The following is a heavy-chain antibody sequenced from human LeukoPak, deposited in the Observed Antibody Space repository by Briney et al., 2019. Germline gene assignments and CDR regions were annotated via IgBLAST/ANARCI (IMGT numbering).Heavy chain of an antibody. V-gene: IGHV4-59*01. CDR1: GGSISSYY. Sequence: SETLSLTCTVSGGSISSYYWSWIRQPPGKGLEWIGYIYYSGSTNYNPSLKSRVTISVDTSKNQFSLKLSSVTAADTAVYYCAKDQSAWLGQLDYWGQGTLVTVSS. J-gene: IGHJ4*02. CDR2: IYYSGST. CDR3: AKDQSAWLGQLDY. D-gene: IGHD6-19*01.